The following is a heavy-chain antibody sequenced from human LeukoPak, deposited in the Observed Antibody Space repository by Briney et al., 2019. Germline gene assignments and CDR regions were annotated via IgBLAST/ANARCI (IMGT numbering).Heavy chain of an antibody. Sequence: VASVKVSCKASGDTFTSYYMHWVRQAPGQGLEWMGKINPSGGSASYAPKFQGRVTMTRDTSTSTVYLELSSLRSEDTAVYYCARSSGSHNWFDPWGQGFLVTVSS. V-gene: IGHV1-46*01. J-gene: IGHJ5*02. CDR2: INPSGGSA. CDR1: GDTFTSYY. D-gene: IGHD1-26*01. CDR3: ARSSGSHNWFDP.